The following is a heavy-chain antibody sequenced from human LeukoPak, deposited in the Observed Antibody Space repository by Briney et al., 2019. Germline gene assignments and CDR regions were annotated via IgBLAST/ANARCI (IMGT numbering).Heavy chain of an antibody. J-gene: IGHJ4*02. CDR3: AKGTHYYDFWSGYYFDY. Sequence: GRSLRLSCAASGFTFSSYGMHWVRQAPGKGLEWVAVIWYDGSNKYYADSVKGRFTISRDNSKNTLYLQMNSLRAEDTAVYCCAKGTHYYDFWSGYYFDYWGEGTLVTVSS. D-gene: IGHD3-3*01. CDR2: IWYDGSNK. V-gene: IGHV3-33*06. CDR1: GFTFSSYG.